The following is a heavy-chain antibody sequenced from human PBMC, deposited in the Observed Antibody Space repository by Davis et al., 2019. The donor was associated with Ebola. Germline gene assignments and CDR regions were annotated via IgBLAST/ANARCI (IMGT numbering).Heavy chain of an antibody. J-gene: IGHJ4*02. CDR3: ARDLGSGFDFDF. D-gene: IGHD3-10*01. V-gene: IGHV3-48*02. Sequence: PGGSLRLSCAASGFNFSTYSMSWVRQAPGKGLEWLSYITDSSSVIYYADSVNGRFTISRDNAKNSLYLQMNSLRDEDTAVYYCARDLGSGFDFDFWGQGTLVTVSS. CDR1: GFNFSTYS. CDR2: ITDSSSVI.